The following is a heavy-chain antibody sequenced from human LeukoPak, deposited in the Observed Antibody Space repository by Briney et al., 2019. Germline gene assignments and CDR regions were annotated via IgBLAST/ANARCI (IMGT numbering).Heavy chain of an antibody. CDR3: ARVRGSYLHLDH. CDR1: GGSISSSDYY. J-gene: IGHJ4*02. D-gene: IGHD1-26*01. Sequence: SETLSLTCTVSGGSISSSDYYWGWIRQPPGKGLECIGGVYYDGSTYYSPSFKSRVTISVDTSKNQFSLKLTSVTAADTAVYYCARVRGSYLHLDHWGQGTLVTVSS. V-gene: IGHV4-39*07. CDR2: VYYDGST.